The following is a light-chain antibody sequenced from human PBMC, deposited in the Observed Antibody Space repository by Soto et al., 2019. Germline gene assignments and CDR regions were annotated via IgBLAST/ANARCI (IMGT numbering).Light chain of an antibody. CDR2: EVS. CDR3: SSYTSTTLV. Sequence: QSALTQPASVSGSPGQSITISCTGTSSDVGGYNYVSWYQQHPGKAPKLMIYEVSKRPSGVSNRFSGSKSGNTASLTISGLQAEDEADYDCSSYTSTTLVFGGGTQLTVL. CDR1: SSDVGGYNY. V-gene: IGLV2-14*01. J-gene: IGLJ7*01.